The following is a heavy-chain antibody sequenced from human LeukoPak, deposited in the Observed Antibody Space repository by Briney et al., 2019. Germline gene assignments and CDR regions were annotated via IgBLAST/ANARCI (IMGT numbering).Heavy chain of an antibody. V-gene: IGHV3-23*01. D-gene: IGHD2-8*02. J-gene: IGHJ4*02. CDR2: ISESGYVT. Sequence: GGSLRLSCVVSGFTFSNYPMSWVRQAPGKGLEWVSVISESGYVTHYADSMKGRFTISRDNTKNTLSLHMNSLRSEDTAIYYCARDPWWGVDWGQGTLVIVSS. CDR3: ARDPWWGVD. CDR1: GFTFSNYP.